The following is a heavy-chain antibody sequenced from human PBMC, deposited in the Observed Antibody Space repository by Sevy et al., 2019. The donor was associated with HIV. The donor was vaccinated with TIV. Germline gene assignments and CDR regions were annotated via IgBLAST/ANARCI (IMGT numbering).Heavy chain of an antibody. V-gene: IGHV3-30-3*01. CDR1: GFTFSSYA. CDR2: ISYDGSNK. D-gene: IGHD6-13*01. CDR3: AHGVAAAAPFDY. Sequence: GGSLRLSCAASGFTFSSYAMHWVRQAPGKGLEWVAVISYDGSNKYYADSVKGRFTISKDNSKNTLYLQMNSLRAEDTAVYYCAHGVAAAAPFDYWAQGTLVTVSS. J-gene: IGHJ4*02.